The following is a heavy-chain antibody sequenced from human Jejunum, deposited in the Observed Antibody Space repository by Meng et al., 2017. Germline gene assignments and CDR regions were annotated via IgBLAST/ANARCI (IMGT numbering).Heavy chain of an antibody. CDR1: GFSLTTSGMR. CDR2: IDLDDDK. D-gene: IGHD5-12*01. V-gene: IGHV2-70*04. J-gene: IGHJ3*02. Sequence: SGPTLLKPAHTFTLTCTCSGFSLTTSGMRVSWIRQPPGKALEWLARIDLDDDKSYSESLKIRLTISKDTSKNQVVLTVTNMKPVDTSTYYCARMRTRYKAGGDVFDIWGQGTMVTVSS. CDR3: ARMRTRYKAGGDVFDI.